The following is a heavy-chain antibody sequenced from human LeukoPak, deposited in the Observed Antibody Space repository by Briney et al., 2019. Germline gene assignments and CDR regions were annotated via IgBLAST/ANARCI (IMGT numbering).Heavy chain of an antibody. J-gene: IGHJ6*03. Sequence: GESLKISCKGSGYSFTSYWIGWVRQMPGKGLEWMGIIYPGDSDTRYSPSFQGQVTISADKSISTAYLQWSSLKASDTAMYYCARHLQSVGWDYYMDVWGKGTTVTVSS. CDR2: IYPGDSDT. V-gene: IGHV5-51*01. D-gene: IGHD6-19*01. CDR3: ARHLQSVGWDYYMDV. CDR1: GYSFTSYW.